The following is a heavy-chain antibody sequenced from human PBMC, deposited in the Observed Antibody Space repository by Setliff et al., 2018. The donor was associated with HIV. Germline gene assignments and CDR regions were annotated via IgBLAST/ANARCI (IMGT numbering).Heavy chain of an antibody. V-gene: IGHV3-49*04. CDR1: GFTFNNYG. CDR2: IRSKAYGETT. D-gene: IGHD7-27*01. CDR3: TRDRLGIFRFLDS. J-gene: IGHJ4*02. Sequence: PGGSLRLSCAASGFTFNNYGMHWVRLAPGKGLEWVGFIRSKAYGETTEYAASVKGRFTISRDDSKRIAYLQMNSLKSEDTAVYFCTRDRLGIFRFLDSWGQGTLVTVSS.